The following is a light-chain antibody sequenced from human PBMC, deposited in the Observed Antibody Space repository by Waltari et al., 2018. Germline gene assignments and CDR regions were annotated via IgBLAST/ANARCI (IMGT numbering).Light chain of an antibody. Sequence: IVMTQSPGTLSVSPGERATPPCRASQSVSSSVAWYQQKPGQAPRLLIYGASARATGVPARFSGSGSGTEFTLTISSLQSEDFAVFYCQQYNDWPQTFGQGTRVEI. V-gene: IGKV3-15*01. CDR3: QQYNDWPQT. CDR1: QSVSSS. J-gene: IGKJ1*01. CDR2: GAS.